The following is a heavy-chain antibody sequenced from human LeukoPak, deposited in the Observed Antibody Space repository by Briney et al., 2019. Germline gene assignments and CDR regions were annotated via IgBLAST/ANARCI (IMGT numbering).Heavy chain of an antibody. Sequence: ASVKVSCKASGYTFTGYYMHWVRQAPGQGLEWMGWINPNSGGTNYAQKSQGRVTMTRDTSISTAYMELSRLRSDDTAVYYCARDARSLYYYYGMDVWGQGTTVTVSS. V-gene: IGHV1-2*02. CDR2: INPNSGGT. J-gene: IGHJ6*02. CDR3: ARDARSLYYYYGMDV. CDR1: GYTFTGYY.